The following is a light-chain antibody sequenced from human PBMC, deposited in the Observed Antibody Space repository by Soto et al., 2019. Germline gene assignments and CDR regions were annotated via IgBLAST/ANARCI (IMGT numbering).Light chain of an antibody. Sequence: DIQMTQSPSTLSASVGSRVTITCRASQSVSRWLAWYQQKPGKAPKLLIYDASSLESGVPSRFRGSGTGTEFTLTIGGLQPGDSATYYCQHYGFLWTFGQGTKVEIK. V-gene: IGKV1-5*01. J-gene: IGKJ1*01. CDR2: DAS. CDR1: QSVSRW. CDR3: QHYGFLWT.